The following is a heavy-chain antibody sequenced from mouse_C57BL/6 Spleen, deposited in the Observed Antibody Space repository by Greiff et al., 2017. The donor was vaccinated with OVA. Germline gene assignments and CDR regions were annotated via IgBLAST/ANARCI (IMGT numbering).Heavy chain of an antibody. V-gene: IGHV5-17*01. D-gene: IGHD3-2*02. J-gene: IGHJ4*01. Sequence: EVKLMESGGGLVKPGGSLKLSCAASGFTFSDYGMHWVRQAPEKGLEWVAYISSGSSTIYYADTVKGRFTISRDNAKNTLFLQMTSLRSEGTAMYYCARQARYAMDYWGQGTSVTVSS. CDR1: GFTFSDYG. CDR2: ISSGSSTI. CDR3: ARQARYAMDY.